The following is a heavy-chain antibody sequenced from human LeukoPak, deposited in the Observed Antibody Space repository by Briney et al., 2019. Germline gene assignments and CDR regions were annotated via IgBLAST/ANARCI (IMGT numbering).Heavy chain of an antibody. CDR1: CVSISRGVYY. J-gene: IGHJ5*02. Sequence: SETLSLTSTVSCVSISRGVYYWSRSSKPPGTALTWIGYIYNSGSTYYNPSLKSRVTISVDTSKNQFSLKLSSVTAADTAVYYCARADYKLLWFGSGWFDPWGQGTLVTVSS. D-gene: IGHD3-10*01. CDR2: IYNSGST. CDR3: ARADYKLLWFGSGWFDP. V-gene: IGHV4-30-4*01.